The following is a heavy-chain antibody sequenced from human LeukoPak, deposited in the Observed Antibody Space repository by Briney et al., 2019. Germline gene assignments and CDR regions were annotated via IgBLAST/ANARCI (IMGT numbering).Heavy chain of an antibody. D-gene: IGHD3-22*01. CDR2: IYGGGGT. V-gene: IGHV3-66*01. Sequence: GGSLRLSCAASGFTVSSNYMSWVRQAPGEGLEWVSVIYGGGGTTYAASVKGRVTTSSEKSTNTTYLLRNSLSGEDTAVHYCARGHYDSRSYYLDSWGQGTLVTVSS. J-gene: IGHJ4*02. CDR1: GFTVSSNY. CDR3: ARGHYDSRSYYLDS.